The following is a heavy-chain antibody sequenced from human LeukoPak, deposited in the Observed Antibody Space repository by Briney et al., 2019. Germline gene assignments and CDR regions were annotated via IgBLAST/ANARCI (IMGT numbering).Heavy chain of an antibody. CDR3: AREAGYGMDV. CDR1: EFTFSSYG. Sequence: GGSLRLSCAASEFTFSSYGMHWVRQAPGKGLEWVAVMSYDGSGKYYPDSVKGRFTISRDNSKSTLYLQMNSLRAEDTAVYYCAREAGYGMDVWGQGTTVTVSS. V-gene: IGHV3-30*03. D-gene: IGHD6-19*01. CDR2: MSYDGSGK. J-gene: IGHJ6*02.